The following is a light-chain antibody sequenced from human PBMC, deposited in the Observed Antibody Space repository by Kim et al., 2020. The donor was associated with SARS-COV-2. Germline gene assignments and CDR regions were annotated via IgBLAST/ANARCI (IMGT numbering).Light chain of an antibody. J-gene: IGLJ3*02. CDR1: PLSVSSSFY. CDR2: STT. CDR3: ALYVGTGTWV. V-gene: IGLV8-61*01. Sequence: GGTVTRTGGLIPLSVSSSFYPSWYQQTPGQTPRTLIFSTTSRSCGGPERFAGSILENKAALTITGAQAEDESHYFCALYVGTGTWVFGGGTKLAVL.